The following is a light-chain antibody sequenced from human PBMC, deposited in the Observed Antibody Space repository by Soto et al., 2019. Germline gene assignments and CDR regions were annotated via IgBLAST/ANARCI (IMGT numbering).Light chain of an antibody. J-gene: IGKJ4*01. Sequence: DIQMTQSPSSLSASVGDRVTITCQASQDISNYLNWYQQKPRKAPKLLIYDASNLETGVPSRFSGSGSGTDFTFNISSLQPENIATYYGQQYDNLPLTFGGGTKVDIK. CDR3: QQYDNLPLT. CDR1: QDISNY. V-gene: IGKV1-33*01. CDR2: DAS.